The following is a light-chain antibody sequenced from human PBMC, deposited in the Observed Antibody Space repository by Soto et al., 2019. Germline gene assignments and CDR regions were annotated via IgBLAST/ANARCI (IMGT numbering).Light chain of an antibody. CDR2: QAS. Sequence: DIQMTQSPSTLSASVGDRVTITCRASQSMSSWLAWYQQKPGKAPNLLIYQASSLESGVPSRFSGSGSGTEFSLTISSLQPDDFATYYCQQYYIYPSTSGQGTKVEIK. J-gene: IGKJ1*01. CDR3: QQYYIYPST. CDR1: QSMSSW. V-gene: IGKV1-5*03.